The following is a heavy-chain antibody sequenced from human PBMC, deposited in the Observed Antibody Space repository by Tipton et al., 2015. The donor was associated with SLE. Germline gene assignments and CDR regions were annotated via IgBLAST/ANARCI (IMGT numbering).Heavy chain of an antibody. CDR3: ARAELEPPPWFDP. CDR2: IYYSGST. J-gene: IGHJ5*02. Sequence: TLPLTCTVSGGSISSHYWSWIRQPPGKGLEWIGYIYYSGSTNYNPSLKSRVTISVDTSKNQFSLKLSSVTAADTAVYYCARAELEPPPWFDPWGQGTLVTVSS. CDR1: GGSISSHY. D-gene: IGHD1-1*01. V-gene: IGHV4-59*11.